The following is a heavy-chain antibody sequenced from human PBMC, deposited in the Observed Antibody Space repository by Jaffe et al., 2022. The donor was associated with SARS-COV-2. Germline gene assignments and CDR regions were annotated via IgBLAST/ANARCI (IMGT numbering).Heavy chain of an antibody. CDR1: GDSISSTSYY. V-gene: IGHV4-39*01. CDR2: IYYSGST. Sequence: QLQLQESGPGLVKPSETLSLTCTVSGDSISSTSYYWGWIRQPPGKGLEWIGSIYYSGSTYNNPSLKSRITMSVDTSKNQFSLRLSSVTAADTAVYYCARHVYSFYFLLDYWGQGTLVTVSS. J-gene: IGHJ4*02. CDR3: ARHVYSFYFLLDY. D-gene: IGHD4-4*01.